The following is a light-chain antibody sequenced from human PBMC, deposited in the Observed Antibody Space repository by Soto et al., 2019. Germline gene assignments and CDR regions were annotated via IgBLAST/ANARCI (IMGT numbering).Light chain of an antibody. CDR1: QTISGW. Sequence: DIQMTQSPSTLSASLGDTGTITFLASQTISGWLAWYQQTPGKAPNLLIYAASSLQSGVPSRFSGSGSGTDFTLTISSLQPEDFATYYCQQSYITPWTFGQGTKVDI. V-gene: IGKV1-39*01. J-gene: IGKJ1*01. CDR3: QQSYITPWT. CDR2: AAS.